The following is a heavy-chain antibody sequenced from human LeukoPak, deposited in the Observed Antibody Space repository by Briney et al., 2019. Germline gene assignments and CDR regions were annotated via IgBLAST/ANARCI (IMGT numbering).Heavy chain of an antibody. Sequence: SETLSLTCTVSGGSISSYYWSWIRQPPGKGLEWIGYIYYSGTTNYNPSLKSRVTISVDTSKNQFFLKLSSVTAADTAVYYCVRHISGYDILTGYYSWFDPWGQGTLVTVSS. CDR1: GGSISSYY. CDR2: IYYSGTT. V-gene: IGHV4-59*08. J-gene: IGHJ5*02. D-gene: IGHD3-9*01. CDR3: VRHISGYDILTGYYSWFDP.